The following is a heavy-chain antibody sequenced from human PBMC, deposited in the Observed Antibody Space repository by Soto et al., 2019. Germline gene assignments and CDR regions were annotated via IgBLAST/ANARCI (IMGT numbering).Heavy chain of an antibody. Sequence: GESLKISCAASGFTFSSYWMSWVRQAPGKGLEWVANIKQDGSEKYYVDSVKGRFTISRDNAKNSLYLQMNSLRAEDTAVYYCARHRYCSGGSCYTFDYWGQGTLVTVSS. V-gene: IGHV3-7*01. CDR1: GFTFSSYW. D-gene: IGHD2-15*01. J-gene: IGHJ4*02. CDR3: ARHRYCSGGSCYTFDY. CDR2: IKQDGSEK.